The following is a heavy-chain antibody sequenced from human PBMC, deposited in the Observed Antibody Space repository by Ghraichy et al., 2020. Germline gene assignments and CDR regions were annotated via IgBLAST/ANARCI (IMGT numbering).Heavy chain of an antibody. Sequence: GGSLRLSCAASGFTFSSYSMNWVRQAPGKGLEWVSSISSSSSYIYYADSVKGRFTISRDNAKNSLYLQMNSLRAEDTAVYYCARDIDHGWSGDYGDYPWGQGTLVTVSS. CDR2: ISSSSSYI. V-gene: IGHV3-21*01. J-gene: IGHJ5*02. D-gene: IGHD4-17*01. CDR3: ARDIDHGWSGDYGDYP. CDR1: GFTFSSYS.